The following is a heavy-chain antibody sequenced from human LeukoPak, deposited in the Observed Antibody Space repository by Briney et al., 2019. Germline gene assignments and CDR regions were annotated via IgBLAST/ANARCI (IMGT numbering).Heavy chain of an antibody. Sequence: GESLKISCKGSGYSFTSYWIGWVRQMPGKGLEWMGIIYPGDSDTRYSPSFQGQVTISADKSISTAYLQWSSLKASDTAVYYCARYYCSSTSCYGLPHNPFDYWGQGNLVTVSS. CDR3: ARYYCSSTSCYGLPHNPFDY. J-gene: IGHJ4*02. V-gene: IGHV5-51*01. CDR1: GYSFTSYW. CDR2: IYPGDSDT. D-gene: IGHD2-2*01.